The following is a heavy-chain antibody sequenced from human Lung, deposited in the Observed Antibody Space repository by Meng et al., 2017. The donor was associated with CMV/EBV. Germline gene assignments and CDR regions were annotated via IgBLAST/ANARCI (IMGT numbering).Heavy chain of an antibody. Sequence: ASXXVSXKASGYTFTSYDINWVRQATGQGLEWMGWMNPNSGNTGYAQKFQGRVTITRNTSISTAYMELSSLRSEDTAVYYCARIGGGNRGDFDYWGQGPLVTISS. V-gene: IGHV1-8*03. D-gene: IGHD2-15*01. CDR3: ARIGGGNRGDFDY. J-gene: IGHJ4*02. CDR2: MNPNSGNT. CDR1: GYTFTSYD.